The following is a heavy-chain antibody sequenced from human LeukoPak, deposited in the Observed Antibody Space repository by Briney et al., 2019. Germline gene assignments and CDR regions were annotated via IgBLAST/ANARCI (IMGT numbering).Heavy chain of an antibody. D-gene: IGHD5-12*01. V-gene: IGHV1-69*05. CDR2: IIPIFGTA. J-gene: IGHJ5*02. CDR1: GGTFSSYA. Sequence: SVKVSCKASGGTFSSYAISWVRQAPGQGLEWMGGIIPIFGTANYAQKFQGRVTITTDESTSTAYMEMSSLRSEDTAVYYCARGDIVATTYNWFDPWGQGTLVTVSS. CDR3: ARGDIVATTYNWFDP.